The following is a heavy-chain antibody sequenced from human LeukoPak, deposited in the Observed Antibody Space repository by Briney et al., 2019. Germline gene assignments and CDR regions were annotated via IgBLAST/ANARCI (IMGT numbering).Heavy chain of an antibody. D-gene: IGHD4-17*01. CDR1: GFTFSSYG. Sequence: GGSLRLSCAAPGFTFSSYGMHWVRQAPGKGLEWVAFIRYDGSNKYYADSVKGRFTISRDNSKNTLFLQMNSLTAEDTGVYYCAKDSNDNGDYNYFDFWGQGTLVTVSS. V-gene: IGHV3-30*02. J-gene: IGHJ4*02. CDR2: IRYDGSNK. CDR3: AKDSNDNGDYNYFDF.